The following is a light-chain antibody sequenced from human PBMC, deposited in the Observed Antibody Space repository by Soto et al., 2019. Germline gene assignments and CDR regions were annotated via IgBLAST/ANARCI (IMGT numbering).Light chain of an antibody. CDR2: GAS. J-gene: IGKJ1*01. V-gene: IGKV3-20*01. Sequence: VFTQSPGTLSLSPGERATLSCRASQSVTSSYLAWYQQKPGQAPRLLIYGASTRATGIPDRFSGGGSGTDFTLTISRLEPEDFAVYYCQEYRSSRTFGQGTKV. CDR3: QEYRSSRT. CDR1: QSVTSSY.